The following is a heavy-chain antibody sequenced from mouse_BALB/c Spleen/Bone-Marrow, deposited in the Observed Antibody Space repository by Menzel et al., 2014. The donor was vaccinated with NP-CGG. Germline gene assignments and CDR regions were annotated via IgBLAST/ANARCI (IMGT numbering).Heavy chain of an antibody. Sequence: VQLQQSGAELAGPGVSVKMSCQASGYTFTRYTMHWEKQRPGQGLEWIGYINPSSAYTNYNQKFKDKATLTADKSSSTAYMQLSSLTSEDSAVYYCTIRYYAMDYWGQGTSVTVSS. D-gene: IGHD1-1*01. J-gene: IGHJ4*01. CDR1: GYTFTRYT. V-gene: IGHV1-4*01. CDR3: TIRYYAMDY. CDR2: INPSSAYT.